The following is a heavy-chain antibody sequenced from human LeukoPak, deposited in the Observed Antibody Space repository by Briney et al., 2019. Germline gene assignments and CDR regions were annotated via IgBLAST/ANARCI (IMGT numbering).Heavy chain of an antibody. Sequence: GGSLRLSCAASGFTFSSYSMNWVRQAPGKGLEWVSSISGSSSYIYYTDSVKGRFTISRDNAKNSLYLQMNSLRAEDTAVYYCARAVWDSSGHLFDYWGQGTLVTVSS. D-gene: IGHD3-22*01. CDR1: GFTFSSYS. CDR2: ISGSSSYI. J-gene: IGHJ4*02. CDR3: ARAVWDSSGHLFDY. V-gene: IGHV3-21*01.